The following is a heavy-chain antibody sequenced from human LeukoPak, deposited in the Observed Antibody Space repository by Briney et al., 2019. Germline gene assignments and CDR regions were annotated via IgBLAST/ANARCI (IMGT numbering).Heavy chain of an antibody. CDR3: ARAPSEIGGYYPEYFRH. D-gene: IGHD3-22*01. J-gene: IGHJ1*01. V-gene: IGHV3-21*01. CDR1: GFSFSSYS. CDR2: ISSSSNYI. Sequence: GGSLRLSCAASGFSFSSYSMNWVRQAPGKGLEWVSSISSSSNYIYYADSVKGRFTISRDNAKNTVSLQMNSLRAEDTGVYYCARAPSEIGGYYPEYFRHWGQGTLVTVSP.